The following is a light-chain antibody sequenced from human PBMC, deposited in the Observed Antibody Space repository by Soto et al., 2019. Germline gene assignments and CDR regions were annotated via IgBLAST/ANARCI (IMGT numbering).Light chain of an antibody. J-gene: IGKJ1*01. CDR3: QQYGSSPLVA. CDR2: GAS. V-gene: IGKV3-20*01. CDR1: QNVSSSY. Sequence: EIVLTQSPGTLSLSPGERATLSCRASQNVSSSYLAWYQQKPGQAPRLLIYGASSRATGIPDRFSGSGSGTDFTLTISRLEPEDFAVYYCQQYGSSPLVAFGQGTKVEIK.